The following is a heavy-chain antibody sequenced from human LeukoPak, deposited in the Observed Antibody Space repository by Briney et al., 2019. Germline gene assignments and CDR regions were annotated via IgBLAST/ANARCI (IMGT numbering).Heavy chain of an antibody. V-gene: IGHV4-39*01. CDR2: IYYSGST. J-gene: IGHJ4*02. D-gene: IGHD4-17*01. CDR3: ARHTVTTPFDY. Sequence: SETLSLTCTVSGGSISTSSYHWGWIRQPPGKGLEWIGSIYYSGSTYYNPSLKSRVTISVDTSKNQFSLKLTSVTAADTAVYYCARHTVTTPFDYWGQGTLVTVSP. CDR1: GGSISTSSYH.